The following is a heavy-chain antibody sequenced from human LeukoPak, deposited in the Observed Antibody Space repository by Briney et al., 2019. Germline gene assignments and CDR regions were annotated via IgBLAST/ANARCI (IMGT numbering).Heavy chain of an antibody. CDR3: AKGYGSGSYSTDY. Sequence: ERSLRLSCAASGFTFGNYGMHWVRQAPGKGLDWVAFISYDGSNTYYVGSVKGRFTISRDNSKNTLYLQMNSLRTEDTAVYYCAKGYGSGSYSTDYWGQGTLVTVSS. D-gene: IGHD3-10*01. J-gene: IGHJ4*02. V-gene: IGHV3-30*18. CDR2: ISYDGSNT. CDR1: GFTFGNYG.